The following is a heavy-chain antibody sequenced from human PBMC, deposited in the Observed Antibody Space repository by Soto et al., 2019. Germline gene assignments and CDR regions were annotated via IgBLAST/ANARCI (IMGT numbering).Heavy chain of an antibody. V-gene: IGHV3-48*02. CDR2: ITSDTKTI. CDR1: GFTFNIYS. J-gene: IGHJ4*02. Sequence: EVQLVESGGDLVQRGGSLRLSCAASGFTFNIYSMNWVRQAPGKGLEWFSYITSDTKTIRYADSVKGRFTSSRDNAKSSVYLQMKSLRDEDTGVYYCARSVEGHFDCWGQGTVVTDSS. CDR3: ARSVEGHFDC. D-gene: IGHD6-19*01.